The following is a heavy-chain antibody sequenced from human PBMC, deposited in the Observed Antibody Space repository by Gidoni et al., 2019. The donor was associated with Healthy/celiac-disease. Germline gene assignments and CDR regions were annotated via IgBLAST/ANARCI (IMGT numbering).Heavy chain of an antibody. Sequence: QLQLQESGPGLVKPSETLSLTCTVPGGSISSSSYYWGWIRQPPGKGLEWLGSIYYSGSTYYNPSLKSRVTISVDTSKNQFSLKLSSVTAADTAVYYCARGPRGCSDYWGQGTLVTVSS. CDR1: GGSISSSSYY. CDR2: IYYSGST. D-gene: IGHD2-15*01. J-gene: IGHJ4*02. V-gene: IGHV4-39*01. CDR3: ARGPRGCSDY.